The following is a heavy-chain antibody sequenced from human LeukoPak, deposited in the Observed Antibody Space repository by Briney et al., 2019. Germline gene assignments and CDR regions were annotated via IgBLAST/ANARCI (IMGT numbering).Heavy chain of an antibody. D-gene: IGHD3-10*01. CDR3: ARDRGVRGVNNWFDP. CDR1: GFTFSSYD. Sequence: GGSLRLSCAASGFTFSSYDMHWVRQATGKGLEWVSAIGTAGDTYYPGSVKGRFTISRENAKNSLYLQMNSLRAGDTAVYYCARDRGVRGVNNWFDPWGQGTLVTVSS. V-gene: IGHV3-13*01. J-gene: IGHJ5*02. CDR2: IGTAGDT.